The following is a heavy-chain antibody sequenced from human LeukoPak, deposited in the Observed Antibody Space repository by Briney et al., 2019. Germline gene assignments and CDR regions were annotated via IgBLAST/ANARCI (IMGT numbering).Heavy chain of an antibody. Sequence: SQTLSLTCTVSGGSISSGSYYWSWIRQPAGKGLEWIGHIYTSGSTNYNPSPKSRVTISVDTSKSQFSLKLSSVTAADTAVYYCARPSITMIVVVDGGFDIWGQGTMVTVSS. CDR1: GGSISSGSYY. V-gene: IGHV4-61*09. D-gene: IGHD3-22*01. CDR3: ARPSITMIVVVDGGFDI. J-gene: IGHJ3*02. CDR2: IYTSGST.